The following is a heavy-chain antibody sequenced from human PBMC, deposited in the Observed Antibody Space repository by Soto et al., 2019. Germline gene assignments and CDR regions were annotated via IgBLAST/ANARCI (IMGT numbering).Heavy chain of an antibody. CDR2: INHSGST. CDR1: GGSFSGYY. V-gene: IGHV4-34*01. J-gene: IGHJ6*02. Sequence: QVQLQQWGAGLLKPSETLSLTCAVYGGSFSGYYWSWIRQPPGKGLEWIGEINHSGSTNYNPSLKSRVTISVDTSKNQFSLELSSVSAADTAVYYCAREGYYYGSGSYYGVWGQGTTVTVSS. CDR3: AREGYYYGSGSYYGV. D-gene: IGHD3-10*01.